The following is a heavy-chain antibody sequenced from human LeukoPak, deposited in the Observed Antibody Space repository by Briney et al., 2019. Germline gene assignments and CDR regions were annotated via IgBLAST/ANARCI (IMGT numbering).Heavy chain of an antibody. J-gene: IGHJ3*01. D-gene: IGHD3-22*01. V-gene: IGHV4-4*07. CDR3: ARHMVYYYDSSGHGFDV. CDR2: IYTSGST. Sequence: SETLSLTCTVSGGSISSYYWSWIRQPAGKGLEWIGRIYTSGSTNHNPSLKSRVTMSVDTSKNQFSLKLSSVTAADTAVYYCARHMVYYYDSSGHGFDVWGQGTMVTVSS. CDR1: GGSISSYY.